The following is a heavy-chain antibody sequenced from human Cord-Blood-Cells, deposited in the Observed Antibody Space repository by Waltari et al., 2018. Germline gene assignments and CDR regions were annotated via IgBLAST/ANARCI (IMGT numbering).Heavy chain of an antibody. Sequence: QVQLQQWGAGLLKPSETLSLTCAVYGGSFSGYSWSWIRQPPGKGLEWIGEINHSGSTNYNPSLKSRVTISVDTSKNQFSLKLSSVTAADTAVYYCSLRARGDGMDVWGQGTTVTVSS. CDR2: INHSGST. D-gene: IGHD1-26*01. CDR3: SLRARGDGMDV. V-gene: IGHV4-34*01. CDR1: GGSFSGYS. J-gene: IGHJ6*02.